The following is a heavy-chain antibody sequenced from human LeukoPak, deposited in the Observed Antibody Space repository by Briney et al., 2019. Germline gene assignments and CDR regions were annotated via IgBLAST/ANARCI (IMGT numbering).Heavy chain of an antibody. V-gene: IGHV6-1*01. D-gene: IGHD5-12*01. Sequence: SQTLSLTCAISGDSVSSHKAAWNWIRQSPSRGLEWLGRTFYRSKWYREYAVSVKSRITINPGTSKNQFSLQLNSVTPEDTAVYYCARDKGGYDPFDYWGQGTLVTVYS. CDR3: ARDKGGYDPFDY. J-gene: IGHJ4*02. CDR1: GDSVSSHKAA. CDR2: TFYRSKWYR.